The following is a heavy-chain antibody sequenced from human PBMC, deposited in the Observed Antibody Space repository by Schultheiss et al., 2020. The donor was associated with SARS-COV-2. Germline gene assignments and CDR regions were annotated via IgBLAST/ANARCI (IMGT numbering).Heavy chain of an antibody. CDR2: IQNDGGYE. J-gene: IGHJ4*02. V-gene: IGHV3-30*02. CDR3: AKDHRHNSQNYFDY. D-gene: IGHD1-1*01. Sequence: GGSLRLSCAASGFTFSSYGMHWVRQAPGKGLEWVAFIQNDGGYEHYGASVQGRFRISRDNYTVYLDMNSLRAEDTAVFYCAKDHRHNSQNYFDYWGQGTLVTVSS. CDR1: GFTFSSYG.